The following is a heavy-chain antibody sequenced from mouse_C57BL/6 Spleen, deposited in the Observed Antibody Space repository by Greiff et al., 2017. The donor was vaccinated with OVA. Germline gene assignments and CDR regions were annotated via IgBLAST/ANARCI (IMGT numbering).Heavy chain of an antibody. CDR3: TKDGYDEGTYYAMDY. V-gene: IGHV14-1*01. J-gene: IGHJ4*01. Sequence: VQLQQSGAELVRPGASVKLSCTASGFNIKDYYMHWVKQRPEQGLEWIGRIDPEDGDTEYAPKFQGKATMTADTSSNTAYLQLSSLTSEDTAVYYCTKDGYDEGTYYAMDYWGQGTSVTVSS. D-gene: IGHD2-2*01. CDR1: GFNIKDYY. CDR2: IDPEDGDT.